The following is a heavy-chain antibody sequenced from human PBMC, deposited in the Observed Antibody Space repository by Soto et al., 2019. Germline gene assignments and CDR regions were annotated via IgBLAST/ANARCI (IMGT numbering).Heavy chain of an antibody. CDR1: GYTFAHYG. V-gene: IGHV1-18*04. Sequence: QVQLMQSGAEVKKPGASVKVSCKASGYTFAHYGISWVRQAPGQGLDCMGWISGNNGATNYAPKMKGRVTMTIDTSTDTAYMDLRSLTSDDTAVYFWARVLKSFRVLGNGFDSWGQGTLVTVSS. J-gene: IGHJ5*01. D-gene: IGHD2-2*01. CDR3: ARVLKSFRVLGNGFDS. CDR2: ISGNNGAT.